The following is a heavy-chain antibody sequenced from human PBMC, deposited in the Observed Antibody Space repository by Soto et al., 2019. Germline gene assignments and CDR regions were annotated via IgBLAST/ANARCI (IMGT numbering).Heavy chain of an antibody. D-gene: IGHD3-22*01. J-gene: IGHJ6*02. CDR3: ARDHYYDSSGYPAYYYGMDV. CDR2: IYSGGST. V-gene: IGHV3-53*01. CDR1: GLTVSSNY. Sequence: GGSLRLSCAASGLTVSSNYMSWVRQAPGKGLEWVSVIYSGGSTYYADSVKGRFTISRDNSKNTLYLQMNSLRAEDTAVYYCARDHYYDSSGYPAYYYGMDVWGQGTTVTVSS.